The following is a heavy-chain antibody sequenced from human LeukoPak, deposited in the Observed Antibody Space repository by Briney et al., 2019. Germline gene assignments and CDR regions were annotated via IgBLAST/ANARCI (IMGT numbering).Heavy chain of an antibody. Sequence: PGGSLRLSCAASGFSFSSYGMHWVRQAPGKGLEWVAFILYDGSNKYDADSAKGRFTISRDNSKNTLYLQMNSLRAEDTAVYYCAETGLEDYYMDVWGKGTTVTVSS. D-gene: IGHD6-19*01. CDR2: ILYDGSNK. CDR1: GFSFSSYG. CDR3: AETGLEDYYMDV. J-gene: IGHJ6*03. V-gene: IGHV3-30*02.